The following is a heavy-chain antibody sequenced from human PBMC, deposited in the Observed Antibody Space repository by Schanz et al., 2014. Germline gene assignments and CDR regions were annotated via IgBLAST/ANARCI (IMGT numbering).Heavy chain of an antibody. V-gene: IGHV3-33*05. CDR1: GFNFANHA. CDR3: AKESEIVVVVGTSMSGDFHH. J-gene: IGHJ1*01. Sequence: VPLLESGGGLVQPGGSLRLSCAASGFNFANHAIHWVRQGQGNGLQWVAVISSDGSKKLYADSVKARFTISRDNSKNTLYLQMNNLRAEDTAVYFCAKESEIVVVVGTSMSGDFHHCGQCTLVTVSS. D-gene: IGHD2-15*01. CDR2: ISSDGSKK.